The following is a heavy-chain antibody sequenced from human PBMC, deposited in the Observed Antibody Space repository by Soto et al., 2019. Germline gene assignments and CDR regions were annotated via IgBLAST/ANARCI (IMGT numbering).Heavy chain of an antibody. CDR3: ARGRKPGVQHHIYYFDY. CDR2: ISSSNNYI. J-gene: IGHJ4*02. V-gene: IGHV3-21*01. D-gene: IGHD2-21*01. CDR1: GFTFSTYS. Sequence: EVQLVESGGGLVKPGGSLRLSCAASGFTFSTYSITWVRQAPGKGLEWVSSISSSNNYIYYADSVKGRFTISRDNAKNSVSLQMNSLRAEDTAVYYCARGRKPGVQHHIYYFDYWGQGTLVTVSS.